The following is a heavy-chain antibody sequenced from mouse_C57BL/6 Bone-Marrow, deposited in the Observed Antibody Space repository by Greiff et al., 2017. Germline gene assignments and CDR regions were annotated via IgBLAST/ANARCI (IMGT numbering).Heavy chain of an antibody. D-gene: IGHD2-2*01. CDR3: ARGSMVTTGAWLAY. CDR1: GYSITSGYY. V-gene: IGHV3-6*01. CDR2: RSYGGSN. J-gene: IGHJ3*01. Sequence: EVKLLESGPGLVKPSQSLSLTCSVTGYSITSGYYWYWLRQFPGNKLEWMCYRSYGGSNNYHPSLKNRISITRDTSKNPFFLKLNSVTTEDTATYYCARGSMVTTGAWLAYWGQGTLVTVSA.